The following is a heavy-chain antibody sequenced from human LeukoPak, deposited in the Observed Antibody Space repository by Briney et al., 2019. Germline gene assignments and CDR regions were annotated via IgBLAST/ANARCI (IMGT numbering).Heavy chain of an antibody. V-gene: IGHV3-30-3*01. J-gene: IGHJ4*02. CDR1: GFTFSSYA. Sequence: GGSLRLSCAASGFTFSSYAMHWVRQAPGKGLEWVAVISYDGSNKYYADSVKGRFTISRDNSKNTLYLQMTSLRAEDTAVYYCARPFLTTVTTVLGYWGQGTLVTVSS. CDR2: ISYDGSNK. D-gene: IGHD4-17*01. CDR3: ARPFLTTVTTVLGY.